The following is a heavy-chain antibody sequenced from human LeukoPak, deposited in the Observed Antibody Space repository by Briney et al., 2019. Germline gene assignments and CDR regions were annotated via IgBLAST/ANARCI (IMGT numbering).Heavy chain of an antibody. V-gene: IGHV4-34*01. D-gene: IGHD6-13*01. CDR1: GFTVSSKY. CDR3: ARALAAVPSQSNPSGNWFDP. Sequence: KAGGSLRLSCTASGFTVSSKYMTWVRQPPGKGLEWIGEINHSGSTNYNPSLKSRVTISVDTSKNQFSLKLSSVTAADTAVYYCARALAAVPSQSNPSGNWFDPWGQGTLVTVSS. CDR2: INHSGST. J-gene: IGHJ5*02.